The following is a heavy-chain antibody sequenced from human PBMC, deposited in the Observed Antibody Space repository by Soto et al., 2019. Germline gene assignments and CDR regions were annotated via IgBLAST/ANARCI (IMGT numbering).Heavy chain of an antibody. CDR3: AKDRSTSGTTVRFDP. CDR1: GFTFSSYA. D-gene: IGHD1-1*01. J-gene: IGHJ5*02. Sequence: GGSLRLSCAASGFTFSSYAMSWVRQAPGKGLEWVSSISGSGGSTFYGDSVKGRFTISRDNSQNILYLQMSSLGAEDTAVYYCAKDRSTSGTTVRFDPWGQGTLVTVSS. CDR2: ISGSGGST. V-gene: IGHV3-23*01.